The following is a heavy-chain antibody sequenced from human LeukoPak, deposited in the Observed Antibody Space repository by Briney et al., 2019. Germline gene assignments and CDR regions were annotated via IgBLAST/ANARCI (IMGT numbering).Heavy chain of an antibody. Sequence: PSETLSLTCTVSGGSISSSSYYWGWIRQPPGKGLGWIGSIYYSGSTYYNPSLKSRVTISVDTSKNQFSLKLSSVTAADTAVYYCARDPVYYYGSGSFNWFDPWGQGTLVTVSS. CDR3: ARDPVYYYGSGSFNWFDP. J-gene: IGHJ5*02. CDR1: GGSISSSSYY. D-gene: IGHD3-10*01. CDR2: IYYSGST. V-gene: IGHV4-39*07.